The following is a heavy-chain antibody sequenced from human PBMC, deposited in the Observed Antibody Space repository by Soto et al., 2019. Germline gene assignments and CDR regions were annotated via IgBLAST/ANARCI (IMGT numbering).Heavy chain of an antibody. CDR1: GFTFSSYA. J-gene: IGHJ4*02. CDR3: AKDLTIFSSSWYAPYYFDY. V-gene: IGHV3-23*01. D-gene: IGHD6-13*01. CDR2: ISGSGGST. Sequence: GGSLRLSCAASGFTFSSYAMSWVRQAPGKGLEWVSAISGSGGSTYYADSVKGRFTISRDNSKNTLYLQMNSLRAEDTAVYDCAKDLTIFSSSWYAPYYFDYWGQGTLVTVSS.